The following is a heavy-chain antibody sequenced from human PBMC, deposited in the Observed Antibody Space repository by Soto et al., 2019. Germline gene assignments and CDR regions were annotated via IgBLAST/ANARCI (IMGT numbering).Heavy chain of an antibody. CDR3: ARQAGYSYGSHDY. D-gene: IGHD5-18*01. Sequence: QVQRVQSGAEVKKPGSSVKVSCKASGGTFSSYAISWERQAPGQGLEWMGGIIPIFGTANYAQKFQGRVTITADESTSKAYMELSRLRAEDTAVYYCARQAGYSYGSHDYWGQGTLVTVSA. J-gene: IGHJ4*02. CDR1: GGTFSSYA. CDR2: IIPIFGTA. V-gene: IGHV1-69*01.